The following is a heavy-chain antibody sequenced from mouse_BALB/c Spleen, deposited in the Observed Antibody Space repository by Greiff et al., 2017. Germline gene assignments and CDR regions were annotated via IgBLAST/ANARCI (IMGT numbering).Heavy chain of an antibody. CDR2: INPSSGYT. CDR3: ARGGLRLPFDY. D-gene: IGHD3-2*02. Sequence: QVQLKESGAELARPGASVKMSCKASGYTFTSYTMHWVKQRPGQGLEWIGYINPSSGYTNYNQKFKDKATLTADKSSSTAYMQLSSLTSEDSAVYYCARGGLRLPFDYWGQGTTLTVSS. V-gene: IGHV1-4*01. J-gene: IGHJ2*01. CDR1: GYTFTSYT.